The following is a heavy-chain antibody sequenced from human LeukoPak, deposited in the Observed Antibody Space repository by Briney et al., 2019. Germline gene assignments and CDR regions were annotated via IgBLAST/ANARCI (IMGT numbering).Heavy chain of an antibody. D-gene: IGHD3-22*01. CDR3: VRLSPYDSSGYYYDY. CDR2: IGTAGDT. CDR1: GFTFNTYG. Sequence: PGGSLRLSCAASGFTFNTYGMSWVRQAPGKGLEWVSGIGTAGDTYYPGSVKGRFTISRENAKNSMYLQMNSLRAGDTAVYYCVRLSPYDSSGYYYDYWGQGTLVTVSS. V-gene: IGHV3-13*01. J-gene: IGHJ4*02.